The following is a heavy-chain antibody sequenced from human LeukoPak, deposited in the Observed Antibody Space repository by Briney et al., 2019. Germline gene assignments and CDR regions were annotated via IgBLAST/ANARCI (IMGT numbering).Heavy chain of an antibody. J-gene: IGHJ3*02. Sequence: GGSLRLSCAASGFTVSSNYMSWVRQAPGKGLEWVSSISSSSTYIYYADSVKGRFTISRDNPKNSLSLQMNSLRAEDTAVYYCARDRGFGELGLDIWGQGTMVTVSS. CDR3: ARDRGFGELGLDI. CDR2: ISSSSTYI. CDR1: GFTVSSNY. V-gene: IGHV3-21*01. D-gene: IGHD3-10*01.